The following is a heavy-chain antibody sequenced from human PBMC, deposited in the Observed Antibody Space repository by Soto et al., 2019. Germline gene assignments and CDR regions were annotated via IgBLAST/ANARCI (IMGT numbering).Heavy chain of an antibody. V-gene: IGHV3-33*01. CDR3: ARDEDYGDLRAENAFDI. CDR1: GFTFSSYG. J-gene: IGHJ3*02. CDR2: IWYDGSNK. Sequence: PGGSLRLSCAASGFTFSSYGMHWVRQAPGKGLEWVAVIWYDGSNKYYADSVKGRFTISRDNSKNTLYLQMNSLRAEDTAVYYCARDEDYGDLRAENAFDIWGQGTMVTVSS. D-gene: IGHD4-17*01.